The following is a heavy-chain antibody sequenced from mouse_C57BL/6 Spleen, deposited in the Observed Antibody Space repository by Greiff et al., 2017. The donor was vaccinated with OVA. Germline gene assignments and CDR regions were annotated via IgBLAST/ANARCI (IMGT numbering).Heavy chain of an antibody. V-gene: IGHV1-64*01. CDR2: IHPNSGST. CDR3: ASGNYALYYFDY. Sequence: QVQLQQPGAELVKPGASVKLSCKASGYTFTSYWMHWVKQRPGQGLEWIGMIHPNSGSTNYNEKFKSKATLTVDKSSSTAYMQLSSLTSEDSAVYYCASGNYALYYFDYWGQGTTLTVSS. J-gene: IGHJ2*01. D-gene: IGHD2-1*01. CDR1: GYTFTSYW.